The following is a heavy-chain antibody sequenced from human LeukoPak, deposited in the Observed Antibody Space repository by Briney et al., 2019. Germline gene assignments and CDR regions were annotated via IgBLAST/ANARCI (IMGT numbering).Heavy chain of an antibody. Sequence: ASVNVSCKASGYTFTRHAIHWVRQAPGQRLEWMGWINAGNGDTKYSQKFQGRVTITADESTSTAYMELSSLRSEDTAVYYCARCQRLSSGWTDYYYYGMDVWGQGTTVTVSS. V-gene: IGHV1-3*01. D-gene: IGHD6-19*01. CDR1: GYTFTRHA. CDR2: INAGNGDT. J-gene: IGHJ6*02. CDR3: ARCQRLSSGWTDYYYYGMDV.